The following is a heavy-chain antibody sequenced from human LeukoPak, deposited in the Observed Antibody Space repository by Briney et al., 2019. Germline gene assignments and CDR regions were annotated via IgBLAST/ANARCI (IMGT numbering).Heavy chain of an antibody. CDR3: TRSSGSYALFDY. J-gene: IGHJ4*02. CDR1: GGSISSGGYY. D-gene: IGHD1-26*01. V-gene: IGHV4-30-2*01. CDR2: TYHSGST. Sequence: SQTLSLTCTVSGGSISSGGYYWSWIRQPPGKGLEGIGYTYHSGSTYYNPSLKSRVTISEDTSKNQFSLKLSSVTAADTAVYYCTRSSGSYALFDYWGQGTLVIVSS.